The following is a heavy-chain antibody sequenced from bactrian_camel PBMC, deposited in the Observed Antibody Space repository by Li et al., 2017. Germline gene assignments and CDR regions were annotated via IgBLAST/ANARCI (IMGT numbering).Heavy chain of an antibody. J-gene: IGHJ4*01. Sequence: HVQLVESGGGSVQAGGSLRLSCAASGLTDSHNCMGWFRQAPGKQQRVGVAAIETDIGVTHYADSVKDRFTISQDEGKSTLDLQMDNLKPEDTGMYYCALRGLARCVRFRTEYSLARLGQGTQVTVS. CDR2: IETDIGVT. CDR1: GLTDSHNC. V-gene: IGHV3S54*01. D-gene: IGHD2*01.